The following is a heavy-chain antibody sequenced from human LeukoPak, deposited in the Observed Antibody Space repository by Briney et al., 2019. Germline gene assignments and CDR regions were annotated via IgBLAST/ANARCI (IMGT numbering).Heavy chain of an antibody. D-gene: IGHD4-23*01. CDR1: VFTFTCCC. V-gene: IGHV3-7*01. J-gene: IGHJ4*02. CDR3: ARVPGVTRYFDY. CDR2: IKQDGREK. Sequence: PGGSLRLSCAASVFTFTCCCMSWARQAPGKGLEWGASIKQDGREKFYADSVRGRFTFSRDNARNSLYLQMNSLGAEDTAVYYCARVPGVTRYFDYWGQGILVTVSS.